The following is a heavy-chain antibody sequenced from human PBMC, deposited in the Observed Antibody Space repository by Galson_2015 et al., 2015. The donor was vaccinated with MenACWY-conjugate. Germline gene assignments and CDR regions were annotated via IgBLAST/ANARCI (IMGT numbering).Heavy chain of an antibody. D-gene: IGHD6-13*01. CDR3: ARMGSPIGYFDY. J-gene: IGHJ4*02. Sequence: PALVKPTQTLTLTCTFSGFSLSTSGMRVSWIRQPPGKALEWLARIDWDDDKFYSTSLKTRLTISKDTSKNQVVLTMTNLDPVDTATYYCARMGSPIGYFDYWGQGTLVTVSS. V-gene: IGHV2-70*04. CDR1: GFSLSTSGMR. CDR2: IDWDDDK.